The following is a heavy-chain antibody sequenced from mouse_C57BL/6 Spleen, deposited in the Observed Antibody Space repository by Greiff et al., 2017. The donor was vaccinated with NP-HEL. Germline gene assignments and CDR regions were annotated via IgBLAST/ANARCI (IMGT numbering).Heavy chain of an antibody. D-gene: IGHD1-1*01. CDR2: INPNNGGT. CDR1: GYTFTDYY. CDR3: AYYGSPYAMDY. J-gene: IGHJ4*01. Sequence: VQLKQSGPELVKPGASVKISCKASGYTFTDYYMNWVKQSHGKSLEWIGDINPNNGGTSYNQKFKGKATLTVDKSSSTAYMELRSLTSEDSAVYYCAYYGSPYAMDYWGQGTSVTVSS. V-gene: IGHV1-26*01.